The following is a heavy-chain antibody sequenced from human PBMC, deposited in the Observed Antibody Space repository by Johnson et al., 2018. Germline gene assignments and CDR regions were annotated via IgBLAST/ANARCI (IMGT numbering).Heavy chain of an antibody. J-gene: IGHJ3*01. D-gene: IGHD2-15*01. CDR2: INPAGGST. CDR1: GYSFSGYY. V-gene: IGHV1-46*01. CDR3: ARDNVGHCSETNCPMGALEL. Sequence: QEELQQSGAEMKKPGASMRISCKASGYSFSGYYIHWLRQAPGQGLELVAIINPAGGSTTYAQKFQGRVILNPDTSQRPVYLQQSRRRSDDPAVFYCARDNVGHCSETNCPMGALELWGQGTVVTVSA.